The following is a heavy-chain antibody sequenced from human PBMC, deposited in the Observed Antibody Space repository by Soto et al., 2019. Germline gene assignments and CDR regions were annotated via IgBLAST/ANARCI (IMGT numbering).Heavy chain of an antibody. V-gene: IGHV5-51*01. D-gene: IGHD3-3*01. CDR3: ARDDENYDFWSGYYSY. CDR2: IYPGDSDT. J-gene: IGHJ4*02. Sequence: PGESLKISCKGSGYSFTSYWIGWVRQMPGKGLEWMGIIYPGDSDTRYSPSFQGQVTISADKSISTAYLQWSSLKASDTAMYYCARDDENYDFWSGYYSYWGQGTLVTVSS. CDR1: GYSFTSYW.